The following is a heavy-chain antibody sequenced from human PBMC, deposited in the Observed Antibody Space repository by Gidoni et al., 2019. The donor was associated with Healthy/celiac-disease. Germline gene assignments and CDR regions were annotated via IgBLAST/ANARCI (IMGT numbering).Heavy chain of an antibody. CDR1: GYIFTSYD. Sequence: HVQLGQSGAEAKKPGASVKVSCKASGYIFTSYDINWVRHAIGQGLEWMVWMNPNSGTTDYSQKYQGRVTMTRSTSISTAYMEMSSMRSEDTAVYYCARVSRGYGFWSGYSYYYYYMDVWGKGTTVTVSS. V-gene: IGHV1-8*01. J-gene: IGHJ6*03. CDR2: MNPNSGTT. D-gene: IGHD3-3*01. CDR3: ARVSRGYGFWSGYSYYYYYMDV.